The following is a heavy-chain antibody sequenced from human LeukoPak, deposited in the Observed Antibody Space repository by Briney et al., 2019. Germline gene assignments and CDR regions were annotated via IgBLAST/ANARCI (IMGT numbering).Heavy chain of an antibody. J-gene: IGHJ6*03. V-gene: IGHV1-18*01. CDR1: GYTFTSYG. CDR2: ISAYNGNT. Sequence: ASVKVSCKASGYTFTSYGISWVRQAPGQGLEWMGWISAYNGNTNYAQKLQGRVTMTTDTSTSTAYMELRSLRSDDTAVYYCARVVGATHYYYMDVWGKGTTVTVSS. D-gene: IGHD1-26*01. CDR3: ARVVGATHYYYMDV.